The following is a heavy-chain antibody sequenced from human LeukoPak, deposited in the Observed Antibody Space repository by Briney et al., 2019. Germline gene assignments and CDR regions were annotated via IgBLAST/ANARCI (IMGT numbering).Heavy chain of an antibody. CDR1: GGTFSSYA. CDR3: ARGVAAAGTLSLGYYYYMDV. Sequence: GASVKVSCKASGGTFSSYAISWVRQAPGQGLEWMGGIIPIFGTANYAQKFQGRVTITADESTSTAYMELSSLRSEDTAVYYCARGVAAAGTLSLGYYYYMDVWGKGTTVTVSS. CDR2: IIPIFGTA. D-gene: IGHD6-13*01. V-gene: IGHV1-69*13. J-gene: IGHJ6*03.